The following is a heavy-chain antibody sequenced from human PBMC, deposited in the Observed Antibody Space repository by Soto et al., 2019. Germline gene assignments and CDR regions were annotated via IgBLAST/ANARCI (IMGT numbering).Heavy chain of an antibody. CDR3: ARDNSGGSSWYGEHYYYGMDV. D-gene: IGHD6-13*01. CDR2: ISSSSSYI. CDR1: GFTFSSYS. V-gene: IGHV3-21*01. Sequence: EVQLVESGGGLVKPGGSLRLSCAASGFTFSSYSMNWVRQAPGKGLEWVSSISSSSSYIYYADSVKGRFTISRDNAKNSLYLQMNSRRAEDTAVYYCARDNSGGSSWYGEHYYYGMDVWGQGTTVTVSS. J-gene: IGHJ6*02.